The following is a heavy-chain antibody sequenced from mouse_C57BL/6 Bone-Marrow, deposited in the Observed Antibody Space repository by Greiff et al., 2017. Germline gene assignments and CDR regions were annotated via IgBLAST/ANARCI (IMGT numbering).Heavy chain of an antibody. CDR3: ARQEKSVYYYGSSEAWFAY. Sequence: EVMLVESGGDLVKPGGSLKLSCAASGFTFSSYGMSLVRQTPDKRLEWVATISSGGSYTYYPDSVKGRFTISRDNAKNTLYLEMSSLKSEDTAMYYCARQEKSVYYYGSSEAWFAYWGQGTLVTVSA. D-gene: IGHD1-1*01. CDR1: GFTFSSYG. V-gene: IGHV5-6*01. CDR2: ISSGGSYT. J-gene: IGHJ3*01.